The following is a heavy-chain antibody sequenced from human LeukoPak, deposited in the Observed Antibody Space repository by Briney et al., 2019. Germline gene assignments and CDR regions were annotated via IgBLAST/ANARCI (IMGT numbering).Heavy chain of an antibody. Sequence: SVKVSCKASGYTFTSYAISWVRQAPGQGLEWMGWISGNNGNTNYAQNVQGRVTMTTDTSTSTAYMELRSLRSDDTAVYYCALIPYCTITCYYFDYWGQGTLVTVSS. CDR1: GYTFTSYA. CDR3: ALIPYCTITCYYFDY. V-gene: IGHV1-18*01. J-gene: IGHJ4*02. D-gene: IGHD2-8*01. CDR2: ISGNNGNT.